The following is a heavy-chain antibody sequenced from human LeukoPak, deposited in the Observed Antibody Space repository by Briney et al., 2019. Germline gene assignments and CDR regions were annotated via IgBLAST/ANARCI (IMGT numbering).Heavy chain of an antibody. CDR3: ARTMEGYCSGGSCYQYSYYMDV. V-gene: IGHV4-38-2*02. D-gene: IGHD2-15*01. CDR1: AYSISSGYY. CDR2: IYYSGST. J-gene: IGHJ6*03. Sequence: SETLSLTCTVSAYSISSGYYWGWIRQPPGKGLEWIGYIYYSGSTNYNPSLKSRVTISVDTSKNQFSLKLTSVTAADTAVYYCARTMEGYCSGGSCYQYSYYMDVWGKGTTVTVSS.